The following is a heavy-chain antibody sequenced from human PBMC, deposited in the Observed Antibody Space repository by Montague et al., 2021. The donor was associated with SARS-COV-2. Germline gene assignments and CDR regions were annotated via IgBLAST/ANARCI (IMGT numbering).Heavy chain of an antibody. CDR2: IDWDDDK. D-gene: IGHD2-2*01. V-gene: IGHV2-70*11. Sequence: PALVKPTQTLTLTCTFSGFSLSTSGMCVSWIRQPPGKALEWLARIDWDDDKYYSTSLKTRLTISKDTSKNQVVLTMTNMDPVDTATYYCARILVGVGGAPFDPWGQGTLVTVSS. CDR1: GFSLSTSGMC. CDR3: ARILVGVGGAPFDP. J-gene: IGHJ5*02.